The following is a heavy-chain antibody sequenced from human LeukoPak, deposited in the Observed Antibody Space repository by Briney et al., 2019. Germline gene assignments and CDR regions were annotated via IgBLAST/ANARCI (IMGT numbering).Heavy chain of an antibody. V-gene: IGHV3-23*01. CDR2: ISGSGGST. J-gene: IGHJ5*02. CDR3: ASVPPRIAAASHLFDP. Sequence: PGGSLRLSCAASGFTFSSYAMSWVRQAPGKGLEWVSAISGSGGSTYYADSVKGRFTISRDNSKNTLYLQMNSLRAEDTAVYYCASVPPRIAAASHLFDPWGQGTLVTVSS. D-gene: IGHD6-13*01. CDR1: GFTFSSYA.